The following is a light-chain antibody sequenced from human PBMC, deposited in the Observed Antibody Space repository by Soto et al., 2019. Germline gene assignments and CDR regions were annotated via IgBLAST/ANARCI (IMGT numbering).Light chain of an antibody. J-gene: IGKJ1*01. CDR1: QSISDS. Sequence: MTQSPATLSVSPGERATLSCRASQSISDSLAWYQQKPGKAPKLLIYEASNLKSGVPSRFSGSGSGTEYTLTISSLQPDDFASYYCQQYNGYWTFGQGTKVEIK. CDR2: EAS. CDR3: QQYNGYWT. V-gene: IGKV1-5*03.